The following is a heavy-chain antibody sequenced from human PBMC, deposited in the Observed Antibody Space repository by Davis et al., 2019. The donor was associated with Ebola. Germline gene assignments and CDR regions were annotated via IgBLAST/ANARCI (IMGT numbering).Heavy chain of an antibody. V-gene: IGHV3-33*03. J-gene: IGHJ6*02. Sequence: PGGSLRLSCAASGFTFSSYGMHWVRQAPGKGLEWVAVIWYDGSNKYYADSVKGRFTISRDNAKNSLYLQMNSLRAEDTAVYYCAGVRGEMITFGGVIVKLSYYYGMDVWGQGTTVTVSS. CDR2: IWYDGSNK. CDR1: GFTFSSYG. CDR3: AGVRGEMITFGGVIVKLSYYYGMDV. D-gene: IGHD3-16*02.